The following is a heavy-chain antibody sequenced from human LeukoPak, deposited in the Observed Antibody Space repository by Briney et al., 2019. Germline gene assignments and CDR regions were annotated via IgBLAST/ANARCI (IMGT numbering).Heavy chain of an antibody. Sequence: ASVKVSCKASGYTFTSYYMHLVRQAPGQGLEWMGIINPSGGSTSYAQKFQGRVTMTRDTSTSTVYMELSSLRSEDTAVYYCATARLDFWSGQRMRSYAFDIWGQGTMVTVSS. D-gene: IGHD3-3*01. V-gene: IGHV1-46*01. CDR3: ATARLDFWSGQRMRSYAFDI. J-gene: IGHJ3*02. CDR2: INPSGGST. CDR1: GYTFTSYY.